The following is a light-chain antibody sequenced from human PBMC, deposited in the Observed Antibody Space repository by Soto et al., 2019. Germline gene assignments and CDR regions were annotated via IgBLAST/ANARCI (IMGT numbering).Light chain of an antibody. V-gene: IGKV1-5*01. CDR2: DAS. J-gene: IGKJ1*01. CDR1: QSISSW. CDR3: QQYGSSGT. Sequence: GDRVTITCRASQSISSWLCWYQQKPGKAPKLLIYDASSLESGVPSRFSGSGSGTDFTLTISRLEPEDFAVYYCQQYGSSGTFGQGTKVDIK.